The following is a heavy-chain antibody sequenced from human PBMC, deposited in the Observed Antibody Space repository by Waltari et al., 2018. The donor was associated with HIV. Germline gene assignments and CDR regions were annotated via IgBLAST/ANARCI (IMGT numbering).Heavy chain of an antibody. D-gene: IGHD6-13*01. J-gene: IGHJ4*02. Sequence: QVQLQESGPGLVKPSETLSLTCAVSGYSIRSGYYWGWIRQPPGKGLEWIGSIYHSGRTYYNPSLKSRFTRSVDTSKNQFSLKLSSVTAADTAVYYCARGIAAAGPNFDYWGQGTLVTVSS. CDR2: IYHSGRT. CDR1: GYSIRSGYY. CDR3: ARGIAAAGPNFDY. V-gene: IGHV4-38-2*01.